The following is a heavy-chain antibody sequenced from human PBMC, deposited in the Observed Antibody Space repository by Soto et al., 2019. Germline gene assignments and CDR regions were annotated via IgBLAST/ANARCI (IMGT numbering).Heavy chain of an antibody. CDR1: GFTFSTSW. D-gene: IGHD1-7*01. J-gene: IGHJ6*02. V-gene: IGHV3-74*01. CDR2: INNDGSNT. CDR3: ARDPLIGTTDYGLDV. Sequence: EVQLVESGGGLVQPGGSLRLSCAASGFTFSTSWMHWVRQHPGKGLVWVSRINNDGSNTAYAASVKGRFTISRDNAQSTLYLPMNSLRAEDTAVYYCARDPLIGTTDYGLDVWGQGNTVSVSS.